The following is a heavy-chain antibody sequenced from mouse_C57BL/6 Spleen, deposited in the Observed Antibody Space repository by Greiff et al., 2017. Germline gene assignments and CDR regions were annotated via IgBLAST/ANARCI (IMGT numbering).Heavy chain of an antibody. CDR3: ARDYEDWYFDV. J-gene: IGHJ1*03. CDR2: IHPSSGST. CDR1: GYTFTSYW. D-gene: IGHD2-4*01. V-gene: IGHV1-64*01. Sequence: QVQLQQPGSELVKPGASVKLSCKASGYTFTSYWMHWVKQRPGQGLEWIGMIHPSSGSTNYNEKFKSKATLTVDKSSSTAYMKLSSLKAEDSAVYYCARDYEDWYFDVWGTGTTVTVSS.